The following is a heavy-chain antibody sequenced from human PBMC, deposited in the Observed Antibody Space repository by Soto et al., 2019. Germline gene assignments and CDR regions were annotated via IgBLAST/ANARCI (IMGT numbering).Heavy chain of an antibody. D-gene: IGHD3-9*01. CDR1: GGSISSSCSS. CDR3: ARHRGSYDILTGYYTELNFDY. J-gene: IGHJ4*02. V-gene: IGHV4-39*01. Sequence: PSETLSLTCTVSGGSISSSCSSWGWIRQPPGKELEWTACIYYSGSTYYNPSIKSRVTISVDTSKNQFSRKLSSVTASDTSVYYCARHRGSYDILTGYYTELNFDYWGQGTLVTVSS. CDR2: IYYSGST.